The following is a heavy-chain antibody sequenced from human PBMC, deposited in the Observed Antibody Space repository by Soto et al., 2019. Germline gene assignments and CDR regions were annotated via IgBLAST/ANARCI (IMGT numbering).Heavy chain of an antibody. CDR2: ISSSSSTI. Sequence: GGSLRLSCAASGFTFRSYSMNWVRQAPGKGLEWVSYISSSSSTIYYADSVKGRFTISRDNAKNSLYLQMNSLRDEETAVYYCGGEGRRGGSNTGSAPGGRGTRVTVSS. D-gene: IGHD2-15*01. CDR1: GFTFRSYS. J-gene: IGHJ5*02. CDR3: GGEGRRGGSNTGSAP. V-gene: IGHV3-48*02.